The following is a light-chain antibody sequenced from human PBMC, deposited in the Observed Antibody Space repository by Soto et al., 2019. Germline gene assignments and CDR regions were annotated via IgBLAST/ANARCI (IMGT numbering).Light chain of an antibody. CDR3: HQRSKWPLT. J-gene: IGKJ4*01. Sequence: EIVLTQSPGTLSLSPGEGTTLSCRASQSVSSSYLAWYQQKPGQAPRLLIYGASSRATGIPARFSGSGSGTDFTLTISSLDPEDSAVYYCHQRSKWPLTFGGGTKVEIK. CDR1: QSVSSSY. V-gene: IGKV3D-20*02. CDR2: GAS.